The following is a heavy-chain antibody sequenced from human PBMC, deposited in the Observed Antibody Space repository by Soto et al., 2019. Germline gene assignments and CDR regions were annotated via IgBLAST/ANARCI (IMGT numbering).Heavy chain of an antibody. CDR3: ARGLECRGYCLDKPTWFGP. D-gene: IGHD2-15*01. Sequence: SVKVSCKASGGTFSTYTFSWVRQAPGQGLEWMGRIIPIFGTPYYAQKFQGRVTITAGKSTSTVYMELSSLGSDDTAVYFCARGLECRGYCLDKPTWFGPWGQGTLVTVSS. V-gene: IGHV1-69*06. CDR2: IIPIFGTP. J-gene: IGHJ5*02. CDR1: GGTFSTYT.